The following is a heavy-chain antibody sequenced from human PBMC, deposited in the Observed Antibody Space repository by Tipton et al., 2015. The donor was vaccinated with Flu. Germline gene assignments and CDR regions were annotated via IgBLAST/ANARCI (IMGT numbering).Heavy chain of an antibody. CDR1: GDSIGSEYY. V-gene: IGHV4-38-2*02. J-gene: IGHJ6*02. D-gene: IGHD3-3*01. CDR2: IHRTGST. CDR3: ARDRAYYDFWSGFYPYGMDV. Sequence: TLSLTCSVSGDSIGSEYYWGWIRQPPGKGLEWIGNIHRTGSTNYNPSLESRVTISVDTSKNQVSLKLRSVTAADTAVYYCARDRAYYDFWSGFYPYGMDVWGQGTPVTVSS.